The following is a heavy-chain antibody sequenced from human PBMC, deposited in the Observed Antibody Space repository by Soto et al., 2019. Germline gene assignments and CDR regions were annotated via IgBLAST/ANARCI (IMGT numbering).Heavy chain of an antibody. V-gene: IGHV1-69*13. CDR2: IIPILGTA. CDR3: ARGDTMIVVVQLDY. J-gene: IGHJ4*02. D-gene: IGHD3-22*01. CDR1: GGTFSSYA. Sequence: SVKVSCKASGGTFSSYAISWVRQAPGQVLEWMGGIIPILGTANYAQKFQGRVTITADESTSTAYTELSSLRSEDTAVYYCARGDTMIVVVQLDYWGQGTLVTVSS.